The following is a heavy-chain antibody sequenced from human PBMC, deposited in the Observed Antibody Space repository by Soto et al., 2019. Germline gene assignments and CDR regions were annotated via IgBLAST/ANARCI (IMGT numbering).Heavy chain of an antibody. D-gene: IGHD2-15*01. CDR1: GFTFSSYW. J-gene: IGHJ6*02. CDR2: IKQDGSEK. Sequence: GGSLRLSCAASGFTFSSYWMSWVRQAPGKGLEWVANIKQDGSEKYYVDSVKGRFTISRDNAKNSLYLQMNSLRAEDTAVYYCARAFLYCSGGSCYHTHFYYYYYGMDVWGQGTTVTVSS. CDR3: ARAFLYCSGGSCYHTHFYYYYYGMDV. V-gene: IGHV3-7*05.